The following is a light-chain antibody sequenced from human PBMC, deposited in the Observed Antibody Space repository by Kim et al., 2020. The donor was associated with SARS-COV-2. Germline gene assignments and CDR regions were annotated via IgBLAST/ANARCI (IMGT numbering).Light chain of an antibody. CDR1: SSDVGGYDY. CDR2: DVS. V-gene: IGLV2-14*04. CDR3: KSYTSLNTGV. Sequence: PGQSITISCSGTSSDVGGYDYVSWYQQHPGKAPKLIIFDVSRRPSGVSTRFSGSKSGNTASLTISGLQAEDEADYYCKSYTSLNTGVFGGGTQLTVL. J-gene: IGLJ3*02.